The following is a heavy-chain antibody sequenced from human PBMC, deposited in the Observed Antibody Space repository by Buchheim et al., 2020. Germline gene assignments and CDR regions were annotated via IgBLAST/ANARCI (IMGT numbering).Heavy chain of an antibody. CDR3: AREAATGWLDP. CDR1: GFTFGSYG. CDR2: ISSSSGSR. J-gene: IGHJ5*02. D-gene: IGHD6-25*01. Sequence: EVQLVESGGGLVQSGGSLRLSCAASGFTFGSYGMNWVRQAPGKGLEWLSYISSSSGSRYYADSLMGRFTISRDNAKKSLYLQMNSLRVEDTAVYYCAREAATGWLDPWGQGTL. V-gene: IGHV3-48*01.